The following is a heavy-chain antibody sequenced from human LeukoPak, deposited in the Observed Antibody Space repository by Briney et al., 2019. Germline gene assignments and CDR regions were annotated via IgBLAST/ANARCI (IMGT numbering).Heavy chain of an antibody. V-gene: IGHV3-48*03. Sequence: GGSLRLSCAASGFTFSSYEMNWVRQAPGKGLEWVSYISSSGSTIYYADSEKGRFTISRDNAKNSLYLQMNSLRAEDTAVYYCASPISGYALYYGMDVWGKGTTVTVSS. CDR3: ASPISGYALYYGMDV. CDR1: GFTFSSYE. D-gene: IGHD5-12*01. J-gene: IGHJ6*04. CDR2: ISSSGSTI.